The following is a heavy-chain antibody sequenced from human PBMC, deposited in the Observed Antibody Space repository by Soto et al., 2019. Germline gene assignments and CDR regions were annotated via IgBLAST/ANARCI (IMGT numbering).Heavy chain of an antibody. CDR3: AREPNYFDY. V-gene: IGHV1-18*01. J-gene: IGHJ4*02. Sequence: QVQLVQSGSEVKKPGASVKVSCKASGYTFSSYGISWVRQAPGQGLEWMGWISAYNGNTKYAQKFQGRVTMNTDTSTSTAYMELTSLRSDDTAVYYCAREPNYFDYWGQGTLVTVSS. CDR1: GYTFSSYG. CDR2: ISAYNGNT.